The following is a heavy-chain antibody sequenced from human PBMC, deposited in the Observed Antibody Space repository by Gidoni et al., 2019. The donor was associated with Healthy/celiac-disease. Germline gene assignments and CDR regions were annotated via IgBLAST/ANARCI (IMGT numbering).Heavy chain of an antibody. V-gene: IGHV3-48*01. D-gene: IGHD5-18*01. CDR2: ISSSSSTI. CDR1: GFTFSSYS. J-gene: IGHJ4*02. CDR3: ARGGNTAMVGTFDY. Sequence: EVQLVESGGGLVQPGGSLRLSCAASGFTFSSYSMNWVRQAPGKGLEWVSYISSSSSTIYYADSVKGRFTISRDNAKNSLYLQMNSLRAEDTAVYYCARGGNTAMVGTFDYWGQGTLVTVSS.